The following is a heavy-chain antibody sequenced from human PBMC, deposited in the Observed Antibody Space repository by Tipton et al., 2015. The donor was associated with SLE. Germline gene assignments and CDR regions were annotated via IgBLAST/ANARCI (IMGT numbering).Heavy chain of an antibody. V-gene: IGHV4-39*07. CDR3: ARVREVYFDY. Sequence: TLSLTCTVSGGSISSSSYYWGWIRQPPGKGLEWIGSIYHSGSTYYNPSLKSRVTISVDTSKNQFSLKLSSVTAADTAVYYCARVREVYFDYWGQGTLVTVSS. J-gene: IGHJ4*02. CDR2: IYHSGST. CDR1: GGSISSSSYY.